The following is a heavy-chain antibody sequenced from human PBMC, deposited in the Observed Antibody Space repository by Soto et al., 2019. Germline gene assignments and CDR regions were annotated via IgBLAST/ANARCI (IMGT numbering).Heavy chain of an antibody. J-gene: IGHJ5*02. CDR3: EILGITIFGVVIISWYDP. D-gene: IGHD3-3*01. CDR2: IYYSGST. CDR1: GGSISSCY. V-gene: IGHV4-59*08. Sequence: SETLSLTCTVSGGSISSCYWSWMRQPPGKGLEWIGYIYYSGSTNYNPSLKSRVTISVDTSKNQFSLKLSSVTAADTAVYYSEILGITIFGVVIISWYDPWGQGTLVTVSS.